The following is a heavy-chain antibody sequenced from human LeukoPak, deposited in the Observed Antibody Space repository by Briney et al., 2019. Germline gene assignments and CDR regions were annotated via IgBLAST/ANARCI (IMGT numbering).Heavy chain of an antibody. CDR2: INPNSGGT. J-gene: IGHJ4*02. D-gene: IGHD3-10*01. Sequence: ASVKVSCKASGYTFTGYYMHWVRQAPGQGLEWMGWINPNSGGTNYAQKFQGRVAMTRDTSISTAYMELSRLRSDDTAVYYCARYGSGSYTFDYWGQGTLVAVSS. CDR3: ARYGSGSYTFDY. CDR1: GYTFTGYY. V-gene: IGHV1-2*02.